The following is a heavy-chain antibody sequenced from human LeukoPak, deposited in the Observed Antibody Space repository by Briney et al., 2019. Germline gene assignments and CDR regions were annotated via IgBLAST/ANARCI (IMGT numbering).Heavy chain of an antibody. J-gene: IGHJ5*02. CDR3: ARDGGYCSSTSCYPSGYFDP. D-gene: IGHD2-2*01. CDR2: INPSGGST. CDR1: GYTFSTYG. Sequence: ASVKVSCKASGYTFSTYGISWVRQAPGQGLEWMGIINPSGGSTSYAQKFQGRVTMTRDTSTSTVYMELSSLRSEDTAVYYCARDGGYCSSTSCYPSGYFDPWGQGTLVTVSS. V-gene: IGHV1-46*01.